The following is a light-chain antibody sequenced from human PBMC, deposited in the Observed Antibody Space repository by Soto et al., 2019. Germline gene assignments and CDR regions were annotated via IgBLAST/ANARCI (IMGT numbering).Light chain of an antibody. CDR1: HAISND. Sequence: DIQMTQSPSSLSASVGDRVTITCRASHAISNDFAWYQQKPGKVPKLLIYAASTLQSGVPSRFSGSGSGTDFTLTISSRQPEDGATYYCQNYNGAPLTFGGGTKVEIK. CDR3: QNYNGAPLT. J-gene: IGKJ4*01. V-gene: IGKV1-27*01. CDR2: AAS.